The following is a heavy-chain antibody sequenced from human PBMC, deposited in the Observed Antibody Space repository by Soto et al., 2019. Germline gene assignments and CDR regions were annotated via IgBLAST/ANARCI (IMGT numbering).Heavy chain of an antibody. CDR2: ISYDGSNN. CDR1: GFTSSNYF. Sequence: QVQLVESGGGVVQPGRSLRLSCVASGFTSSNYFMQWVRQAPAKGLEWVALISYDGSNNHYTDSVKGRFTISRDNSKNTLYLQMNSLRGEDTAVYFCARGDPYYGMEVWGQGTTVTVSS. V-gene: IGHV3-30*04. CDR3: ARGDPYYGMEV. J-gene: IGHJ6*02.